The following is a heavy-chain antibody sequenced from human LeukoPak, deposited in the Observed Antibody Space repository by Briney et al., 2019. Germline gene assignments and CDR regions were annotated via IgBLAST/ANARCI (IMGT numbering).Heavy chain of an antibody. D-gene: IGHD6-13*01. V-gene: IGHV3-23*01. J-gene: IGHJ4*01. CDR2: ISGSGDST. CDR3: AKQPTSALAAAGTFDY. Sequence: GGSLRLSCAASGFTFSSSAMSWVRQAPGKGLEWVSAISGSGDSTYYADSVKGRFTISRHNSKNTLYLQMNTLRAEDTAVYYCAKQPTSALAAAGTFDYWGHGTLVTVSS. CDR1: GFTFSSSA.